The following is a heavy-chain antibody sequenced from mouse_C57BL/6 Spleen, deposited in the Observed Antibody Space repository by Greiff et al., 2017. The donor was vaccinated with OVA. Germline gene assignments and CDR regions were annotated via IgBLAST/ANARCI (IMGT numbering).Heavy chain of an antibody. D-gene: IGHD2-4*01. Sequence: EVQLQQSGAELVRPGASVKLSCTASGFNIKDAYMHWVQQRPEQGLEWIGWIDPENGDTEYASKFQGQATITADTATNTAYLQLSSLTYDDTAVYYCTTADYDVAYWGQGTLVTVSA. CDR2: IDPENGDT. CDR1: GFNIKDAY. J-gene: IGHJ3*01. V-gene: IGHV14-4*01. CDR3: TTADYDVAY.